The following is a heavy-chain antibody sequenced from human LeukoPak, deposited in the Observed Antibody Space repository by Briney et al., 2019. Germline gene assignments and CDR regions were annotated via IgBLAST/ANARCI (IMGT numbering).Heavy chain of an antibody. Sequence: PGGSLRLSCTASGFTFGDYAMRWVRQAPGKGLEWVGFIRSKAYGGTTEYAASVKGRFTISRDDTKSIAYLQMSSLKAEDTAVYYCTRVDIVATTPDYWGQGTLVTVSS. J-gene: IGHJ4*02. CDR3: TRVDIVATTPDY. D-gene: IGHD5-12*01. V-gene: IGHV3-49*04. CDR2: IRSKAYGGTT. CDR1: GFTFGDYA.